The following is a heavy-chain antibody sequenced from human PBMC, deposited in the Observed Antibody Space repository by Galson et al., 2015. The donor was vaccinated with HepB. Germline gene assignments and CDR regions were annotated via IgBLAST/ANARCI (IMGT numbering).Heavy chain of an antibody. J-gene: IGHJ5*02. Sequence: CAISGDSVSSNSAAWNWIRQSPSRGLEWLGRTYYRSKWYNDYAVSVKSRITINPDTSKNQFSLQLNSVTPEDTAVYYCARTPYSGRGQWLNNWFDPWGQGTLVTVSS. CDR3: ARTPYSGRGQWLNNWFDP. D-gene: IGHD6-19*01. V-gene: IGHV6-1*01. CDR2: TYYRSKWYN. CDR1: GDSVSSNSAA.